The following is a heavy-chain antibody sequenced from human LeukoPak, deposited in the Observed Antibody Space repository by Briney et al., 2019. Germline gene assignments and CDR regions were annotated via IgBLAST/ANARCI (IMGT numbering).Heavy chain of an antibody. J-gene: IGHJ5*02. CDR1: GYTFTGYY. CDR2: INPNSGGT. CDR3: ARDLVVVPAAMFWFDP. V-gene: IGHV1-2*02. D-gene: IGHD2-2*01. Sequence: GASVKVSCKASGYTFTGYYMHWVRQAPGQGLEWMGWINPNSGGTNYAQKFQGRVTMTRDTSISTAYMELSRLRSDDTAVYYCARDLVVVPAAMFWFDPWGQGTLVTVSS.